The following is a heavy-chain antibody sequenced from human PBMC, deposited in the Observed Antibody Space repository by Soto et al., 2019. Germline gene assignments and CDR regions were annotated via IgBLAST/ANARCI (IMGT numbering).Heavy chain of an antibody. Sequence: SSETLSLTCTVSGGSISSSSYYWGWIRQPPGKGLEWIGSIYYSGSTYYNPSLKSRVTISVDTSKNQFSLKLSSVTAADTAVYYCARHALRGGGGDYDYWGQGTLVTVSS. CDR2: IYYSGST. V-gene: IGHV4-39*01. CDR3: ARHALRGGGGDYDY. J-gene: IGHJ4*02. D-gene: IGHD2-21*02. CDR1: GGSISSSSYY.